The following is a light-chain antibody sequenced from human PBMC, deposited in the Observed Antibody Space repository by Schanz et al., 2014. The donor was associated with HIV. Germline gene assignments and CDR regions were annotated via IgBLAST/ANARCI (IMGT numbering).Light chain of an antibody. CDR3: AAWDESLNGRV. CDR1: SSDVGGYNY. V-gene: IGLV2-11*01. J-gene: IGLJ3*02. CDR2: DVS. Sequence: QSALTQPRSVSGSPGQSVTISCTGTSSDVGGYNYVSWYQQHPGKAPKLMIYDVSKRPSGVPDRFSGSKSGTSASLAIRGLQSEDEADYYCAAWDESLNGRVFGGGTKLTVL.